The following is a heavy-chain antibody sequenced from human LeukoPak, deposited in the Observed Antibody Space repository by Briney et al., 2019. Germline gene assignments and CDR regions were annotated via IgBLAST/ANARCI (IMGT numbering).Heavy chain of an antibody. V-gene: IGHV4-59*01. J-gene: IGHJ4*02. D-gene: IGHD4-23*01. Sequence: KPSETLSLTCTVSGGSISSYYWSWIRQPPGKGLEWIGYTYYSGSTNYNPSLKSRVTISVDTSKNQFSLKLSSVTAADTAVYYCARSKGKVVTFDYWGQGALVTVSS. CDR1: GGSISSYY. CDR2: TYYSGST. CDR3: ARSKGKVVTFDY.